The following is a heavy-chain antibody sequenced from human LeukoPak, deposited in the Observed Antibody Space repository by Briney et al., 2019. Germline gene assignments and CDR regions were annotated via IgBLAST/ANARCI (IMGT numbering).Heavy chain of an antibody. CDR2: IIPILGIA. D-gene: IGHD5-24*01. Sequence: GASVKVSCEASGYTFTGYYIHWVRQAPGQGLEWMGRIIPILGIANYAQKFQGRVTITADKSTSTAYMELSSLRSEDTAVYYCARDSGRWLQLGYFDYWGQGTLITVSS. J-gene: IGHJ4*02. CDR3: ARDSGRWLQLGYFDY. V-gene: IGHV1-69*04. CDR1: GYTFTGYY.